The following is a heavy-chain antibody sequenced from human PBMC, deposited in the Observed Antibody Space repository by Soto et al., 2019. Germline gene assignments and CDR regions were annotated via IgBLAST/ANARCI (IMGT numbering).Heavy chain of an antibody. CDR1: GFTFSSCA. Sequence: PGGSLRLSCIGSGFTFSSCAMNWVRQAPGKGLEWVSSISSSSKYIYYTDSVKGRFTISRDNAKNSLYLQMNGLRAEDTALYYCARDPDAEYSGNYHTPRSLDSWGQGTQVTVSS. D-gene: IGHD1-26*01. V-gene: IGHV3-21*01. J-gene: IGHJ4*02. CDR3: ARDPDAEYSGNYHTPRSLDS. CDR2: ISSSSKYI.